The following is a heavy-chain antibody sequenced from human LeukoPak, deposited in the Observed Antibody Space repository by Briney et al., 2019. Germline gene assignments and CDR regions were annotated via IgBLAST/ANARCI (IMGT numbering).Heavy chain of an antibody. Sequence: SVKVSCKASGGTFSSYAISWVRQAPGQGLEWMGGIIPIFGTANYAQKFQGRVTITADESTSTAYMELSSLRSEDTAVYYCARDQGRGVPYYYYMDVWGKGTTVTVSS. CDR3: ARDQGRGVPYYYYMDV. V-gene: IGHV1-69*13. D-gene: IGHD3-10*01. CDR2: IIPIFGTA. CDR1: GGTFSSYA. J-gene: IGHJ6*03.